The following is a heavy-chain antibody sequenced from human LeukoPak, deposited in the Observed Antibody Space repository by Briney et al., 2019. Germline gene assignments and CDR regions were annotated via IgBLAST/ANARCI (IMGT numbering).Heavy chain of an antibody. V-gene: IGHV5-51*01. CDR3: ARRVDSGKAFDY. CDR1: GYSFSNYW. Sequence: GESLKISCKGSGYSFSNYWIGWVRQLPGEGLEWMGIIYPADSDTRYSPSFQGQVTISADKSISTAYLQWISLKAADTAMYYCARRVDSGKAFDYWGQGTLVTVSS. D-gene: IGHD1-26*01. J-gene: IGHJ4*02. CDR2: IYPADSDT.